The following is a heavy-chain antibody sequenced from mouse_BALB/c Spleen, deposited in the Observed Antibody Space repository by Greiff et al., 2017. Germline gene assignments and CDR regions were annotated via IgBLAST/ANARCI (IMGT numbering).Heavy chain of an antibody. Sequence: EVKLVESGGGLVKPGGSLKLSCAASGFTFSSYAMSWVRQTPEKRLEWVASISSGGSTYYPDSVKGRFTISRDNARNILYLQMSSLRSEDTAMYYCARRQLLRSFAYWGQGTLVTVSA. V-gene: IGHV5-6-5*01. CDR2: ISSGGST. CDR1: GFTFSSYA. J-gene: IGHJ3*01. CDR3: ARRQLLRSFAY. D-gene: IGHD1-1*01.